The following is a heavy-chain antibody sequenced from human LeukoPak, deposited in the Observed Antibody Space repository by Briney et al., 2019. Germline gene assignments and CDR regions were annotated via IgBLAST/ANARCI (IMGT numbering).Heavy chain of an antibody. Sequence: PGGSLRLSCAASGFTFSSYGMHWVRQAPGKGLEWVAVISYDGSNKYYADSVKGRFTISRDNSKNTLYLQMNSLRAEDTAVYYCAKDRWFGEFIDYWGQGTLVTVSS. J-gene: IGHJ4*02. CDR2: ISYDGSNK. CDR3: AKDRWFGEFIDY. CDR1: GFTFSSYG. V-gene: IGHV3-30*18. D-gene: IGHD3-10*01.